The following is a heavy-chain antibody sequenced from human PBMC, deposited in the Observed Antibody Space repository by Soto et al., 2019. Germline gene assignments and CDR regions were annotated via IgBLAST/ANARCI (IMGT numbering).Heavy chain of an antibody. Sequence: SVKVSCKASGGTFSSYTISWVRQAPGQGLEWMGRIIPILGIANYAQKFQGRVTITADKSTSTAYMELSSLRSEDTAVYYCANIEGSGYPGAFDIWGQGTMVTVS. D-gene: IGHD5-12*01. J-gene: IGHJ3*02. CDR2: IIPILGIA. CDR1: GGTFSSYT. CDR3: ANIEGSGYPGAFDI. V-gene: IGHV1-69*02.